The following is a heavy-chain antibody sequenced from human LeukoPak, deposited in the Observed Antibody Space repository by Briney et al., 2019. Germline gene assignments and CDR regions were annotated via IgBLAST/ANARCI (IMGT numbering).Heavy chain of an antibody. J-gene: IGHJ4*02. Sequence: SETLSLTCTVSGGSISSGSYYWTWIRQPAGKGLEWIGRIYPSGTTNYNPSLKSRVTISVDTSKNQFSLKLSSVTAADTAVYYCARETYSSSWSYYFDYWGQGTLVTVSS. CDR2: IYPSGTT. V-gene: IGHV4-61*02. CDR1: GGSISSGSYY. CDR3: ARETYSSSWSYYFDY. D-gene: IGHD6-13*01.